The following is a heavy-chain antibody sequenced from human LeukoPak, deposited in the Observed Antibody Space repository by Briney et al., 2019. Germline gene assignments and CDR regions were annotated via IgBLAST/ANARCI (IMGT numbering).Heavy chain of an antibody. CDR1: GVSISSYY. V-gene: IGHV4-59*01. D-gene: IGHD6-19*01. J-gene: IGHJ6*02. Sequence: SSETLSLTCTVSGVSISSYYWSWIRQPPGKGLEWIGYIYYSGSTNYNPSLKSRVTISVDTSKNQFSLKLSSVTAADTAVYYCARVTHSSGWLRALYYYYGMDVWGQGTTVTVSS. CDR2: IYYSGST. CDR3: ARVTHSSGWLRALYYYYGMDV.